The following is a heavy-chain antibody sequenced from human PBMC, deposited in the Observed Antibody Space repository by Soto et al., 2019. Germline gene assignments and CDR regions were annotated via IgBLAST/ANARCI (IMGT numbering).Heavy chain of an antibody. D-gene: IGHD2-2*01. J-gene: IGHJ4*02. CDR2: IKQDGSEK. CDR3: ARGRGCSTGCHNFDY. Sequence: EVQLVESGGGLVQPGGSLRLSCGASGFTFSSYWMSWVRQAPGKGLEWVANIKQDGSEKYYVDSVKGRFTISRDNAKNSLYLQMNSLRAEDTAVYYCARGRGCSTGCHNFDYWGQGTLVTVSS. V-gene: IGHV3-7*01. CDR1: GFTFSSYW.